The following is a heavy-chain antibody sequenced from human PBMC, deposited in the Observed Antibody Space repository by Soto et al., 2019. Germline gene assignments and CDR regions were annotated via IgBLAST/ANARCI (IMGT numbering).Heavy chain of an antibody. J-gene: IGHJ3*02. D-gene: IGHD3-9*01. V-gene: IGHV5-51*01. CDR2: MYPGDSDI. CDR3: ARASNNVHWFPEAFDI. Sequence: PGESLKISCKASGFSFTTYWIGWVRQMPGKDLEWMGIMYPGDSDIRYGPSFQGQVTVSADRSVSTAYLQWSSLKASDTAMYFCARASNNVHWFPEAFDIWGQGTMVTVS. CDR1: GFSFTTYW.